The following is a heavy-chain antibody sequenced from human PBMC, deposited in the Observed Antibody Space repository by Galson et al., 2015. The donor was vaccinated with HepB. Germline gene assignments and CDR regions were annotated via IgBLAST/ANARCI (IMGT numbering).Heavy chain of an antibody. J-gene: IGHJ5*02. D-gene: IGHD4-17*01. Sequence: SLRLSCAASGFTFGDYAMSWFRQAPGRGLEWVGFIRSKAYGGTTEYAASVKGRLTISRDDSKSVAYLQMNSLNTEDTAIYYCTRNRSPHNGDGRFDPWGQGTQVTVSS. CDR2: IRSKAYGGTT. V-gene: IGHV3-49*03. CDR3: TRNRSPHNGDGRFDP. CDR1: GFTFGDYA.